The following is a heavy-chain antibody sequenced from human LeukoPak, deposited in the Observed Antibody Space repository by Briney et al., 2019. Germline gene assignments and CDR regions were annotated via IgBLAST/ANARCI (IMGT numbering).Heavy chain of an antibody. D-gene: IGHD3-16*02. CDR2: IKSKTDGGST. CDR1: GFTFSNAW. J-gene: IGHJ3*02. CDR3: TTNGPGTFGGVIVPGAFDI. Sequence: GGSLRLSCAASGFTFSNAWMSWVRQAPGKGLEWVGRIKSKTDGGSTDYAAPVKGRFTISRDDSKNTLYLQMNSLKTEDTAVYYCTTNGPGTFGGVIVPGAFDIWGQGTMVTVSS. V-gene: IGHV3-15*01.